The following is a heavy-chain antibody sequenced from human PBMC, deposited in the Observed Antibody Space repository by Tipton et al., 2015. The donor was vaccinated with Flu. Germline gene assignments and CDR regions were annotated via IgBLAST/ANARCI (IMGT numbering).Heavy chain of an antibody. CDR1: GGSISRYY. J-gene: IGHJ3*01. D-gene: IGHD5-12*01. V-gene: IGHV4-4*07. CDR3: ARDLRGYRGYTGGDAFDV. CDR2: IFTIGGT. Sequence: TLSLTYTVSGGSISRYYWSWIRQPAGKGLEWIGRIFTIGGTNYNPSPQSRVTMSVDTSKNQFSLKLSSVTAADTAVYYCARDLRGYRGYTGGDAFDVWGQGTMVTVSS.